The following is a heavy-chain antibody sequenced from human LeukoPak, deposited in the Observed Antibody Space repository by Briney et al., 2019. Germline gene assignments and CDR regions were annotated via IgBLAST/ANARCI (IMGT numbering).Heavy chain of an antibody. D-gene: IGHD2-21*02. CDR2: INLKSGDT. Sequence: GASVKASCKASAYTFTDSYMHWVRQAPGQGLEYLAWINLKSGDTKYAQKFQGRVSMTRDTSIYTAYTDLRSLTSDDTAVYYCAREGRHCGGDCYSFDSWGQGTLVTVSS. V-gene: IGHV1-2*02. CDR3: AREGRHCGGDCYSFDS. CDR1: AYTFTDSY. J-gene: IGHJ4*02.